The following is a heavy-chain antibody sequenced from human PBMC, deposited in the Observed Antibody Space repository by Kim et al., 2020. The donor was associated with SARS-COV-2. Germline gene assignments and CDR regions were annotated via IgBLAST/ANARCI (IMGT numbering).Heavy chain of an antibody. CDR1: GGSFSGYY. CDR3: ARGPPPDIVVVPAAMPMGENWFDP. J-gene: IGHJ5*02. V-gene: IGHV4-34*01. D-gene: IGHD2-2*01. Sequence: SETLSLTCAVYGGSFSGYYWSWIRQPPGKGLEWIGEINHSGSTNYNPSLKSRVTISVDTSKNQFSLKLSSVTAADTAVYYCARGPPPDIVVVPAAMPMGENWFDPWGQGTLVTVSS. CDR2: INHSGST.